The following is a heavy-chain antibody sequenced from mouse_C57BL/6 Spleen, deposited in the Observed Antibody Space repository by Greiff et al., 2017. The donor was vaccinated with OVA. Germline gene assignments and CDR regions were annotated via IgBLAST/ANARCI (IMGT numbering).Heavy chain of an antibody. J-gene: IGHJ2*01. Sequence: VQLQQPGAELVKPGASVKLSCKASGYTFTSYWMHWVKQRPGQGLEWIGMIHPNSGSTNYTEKFKSKATLTVDKSSSTAYMQLSSLTSEDSAVYYCARGGYSVVATRFDYWGQGTTLTVSS. CDR1: GYTFTSYW. CDR2: IHPNSGST. CDR3: ARGGYSVVATRFDY. V-gene: IGHV1-64*01. D-gene: IGHD1-1*01.